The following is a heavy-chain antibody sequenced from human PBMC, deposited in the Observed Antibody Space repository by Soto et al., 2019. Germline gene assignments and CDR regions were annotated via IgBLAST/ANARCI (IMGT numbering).Heavy chain of an antibody. D-gene: IGHD1-26*01. J-gene: IGHJ4*02. V-gene: IGHV1-69*06. Sequence: GASVKVSCKASGGTFSSCAISWVRQAPGQGLEWMGGIIPIFGTANYAQKFQGRVTITADKSTSTDYMELSSLRSEDTAVYYCARERSRGIVGDACFDYLGQGTLVTFSS. CDR2: IIPIFGTA. CDR3: ARERSRGIVGDACFDY. CDR1: GGTFSSCA.